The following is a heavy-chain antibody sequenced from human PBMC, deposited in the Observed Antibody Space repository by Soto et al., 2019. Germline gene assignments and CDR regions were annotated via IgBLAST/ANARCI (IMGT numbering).Heavy chain of an antibody. D-gene: IGHD6-19*01. V-gene: IGHV2-70*01. J-gene: IGHJ4*02. CDR2: IDWDDDK. CDR1: GFSLSTSGMC. CDR3: ARGRGSGWFGDYFDC. Sequence: GPTLVNPTQTLTLTCTFSGFSLSTSGMCVSWIRQPPGKALEWLALIDWDDDKYYSTSLKTRLTISKDTSKNQVVLTMTNMDPVDTATYYCARGRGSGWFGDYFDCWGQGTLVTV.